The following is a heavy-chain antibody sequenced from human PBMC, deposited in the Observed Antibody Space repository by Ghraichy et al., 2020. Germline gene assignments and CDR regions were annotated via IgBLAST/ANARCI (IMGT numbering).Heavy chain of an antibody. D-gene: IGHD6-13*01. CDR3: AKDSIAAGPKSLLDP. V-gene: IGHV3-23*01. CDR1: GFTFSSYA. Sequence: GESLNISCAASGFTFSSYAMSWVRQAPGKGLEWVSAISGSGGSTYYADSVKGRFTISRDNSKNTLYLQMNSLRAEDTAVYYCAKDSIAAGPKSLLDPWGQGTLVTVSS. J-gene: IGHJ5*02. CDR2: ISGSGGST.